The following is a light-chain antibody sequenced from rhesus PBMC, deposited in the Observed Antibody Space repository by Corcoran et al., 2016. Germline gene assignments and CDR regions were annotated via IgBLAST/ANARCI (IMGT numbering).Light chain of an antibody. CDR3: LQSKNSPYS. CDR2: QAA. CDR1: ESVSFFGINL. J-gene: IGKJ2*01. Sequence: DIVLTQSPASLAVSPGQRATITCSASESVSFFGINLIHWYQQKPRQPPKLLIYQAAKRGTGVPARFSGSGSGTDFTLTINPVESDDAADYYCLQSKNSPYSFGQGTKVEIK. V-gene: IGKV7-13*01.